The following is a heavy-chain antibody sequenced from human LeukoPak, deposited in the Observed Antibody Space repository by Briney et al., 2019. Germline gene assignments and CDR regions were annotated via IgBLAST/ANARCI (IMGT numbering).Heavy chain of an antibody. Sequence: SETLSLTCTVSGGSISSYYWSWIRQPTGKGLEWIGRIYTSGSTNYNPSLKSRVTMSVDTSKNQFSLKLSSVTAADTAVYYCARGSSRLTGDRAFDIWGQGTMVTVSS. CDR2: IYTSGST. V-gene: IGHV4-4*07. CDR1: GGSISSYY. J-gene: IGHJ3*02. CDR3: ARGSSRLTGDRAFDI. D-gene: IGHD7-27*01.